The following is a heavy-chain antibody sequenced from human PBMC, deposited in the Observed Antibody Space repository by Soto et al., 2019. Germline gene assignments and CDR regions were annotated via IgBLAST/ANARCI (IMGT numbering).Heavy chain of an antibody. CDR2: INASDGST. CDR3: ASITMVRGVTADAFDI. J-gene: IGHJ3*02. CDR1: GYTFTSYY. D-gene: IGHD3-10*01. Sequence: GASVKVSCKASGYTFTSYYMHWVRQAPGQGLEWMGIINASDGSTSYAQKFQGRVTMTRDTSTSTVYMELSSLRSEDTAVYYCASITMVRGVTADAFDIWGQGTMVTVSS. V-gene: IGHV1-46*01.